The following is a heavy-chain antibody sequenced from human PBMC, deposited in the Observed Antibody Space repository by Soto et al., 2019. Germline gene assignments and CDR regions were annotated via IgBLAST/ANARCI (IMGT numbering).Heavy chain of an antibody. D-gene: IGHD2-15*01. CDR3: ASRAIVAVVAAYGMDV. V-gene: IGHV1-69*01. J-gene: IGHJ6*02. Sequence: VKVSCNAAGGPCSSYAIVWVRQAPGQGLEWMGGISPIFGTASYAQKFQGRVRITADESTSTAYMELSSLRSEDTAVYYCASRAIVAVVAAYGMDVWGQGTTVTVS. CDR2: ISPIFGTA. CDR1: GGPCSSYA.